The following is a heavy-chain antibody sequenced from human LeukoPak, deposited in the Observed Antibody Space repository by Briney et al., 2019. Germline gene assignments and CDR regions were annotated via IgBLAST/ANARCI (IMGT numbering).Heavy chain of an antibody. V-gene: IGHV3-53*01. CDR2: IYSGGST. D-gene: IGHD1-26*01. CDR1: GFTVSSNY. CDR3: ARGTSGTFKSFDY. J-gene: IGHJ4*02. Sequence: PGGSLRLSCAASGFTVSSNYMSWVRQAPGKGLEWVSVIYSGGSTYYADSVKGRCTISRDNSNNTLYLQINSLRAEDTAVYYCARGTSGTFKSFDYWGQGTRVTVSS.